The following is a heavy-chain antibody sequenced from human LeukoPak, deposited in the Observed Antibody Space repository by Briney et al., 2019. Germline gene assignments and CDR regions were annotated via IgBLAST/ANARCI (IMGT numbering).Heavy chain of an antibody. CDR3: ARHGGESIVAMILHAFDI. Sequence: SSETLSLTCTVSGGSISSYSWSWIRQPPGKGLEWIGSIYYSGSTNYNPFLKSRVTMSVDTSKNQFSLKLSSVTAADTAVYYCARHGGESIVAMILHAFDIWGQGTMVTVSS. CDR1: GGSISSYS. D-gene: IGHD5-12*01. J-gene: IGHJ3*02. CDR2: IYYSGST. V-gene: IGHV4-59*08.